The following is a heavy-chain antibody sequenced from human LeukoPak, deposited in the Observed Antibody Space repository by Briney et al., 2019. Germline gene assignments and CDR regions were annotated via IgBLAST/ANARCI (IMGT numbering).Heavy chain of an antibody. Sequence: GGSLRLSCAASGFTFSSYWMSWVRQAPGKGLEWVANIKQDGSEKYYVDSVKGRFTISRDNAKNSLYLQMNSLRAEDTAVYYCARYCSSTSCYAAIFDYWGQGTLVIVSS. CDR1: GFTFSSYW. CDR2: IKQDGSEK. J-gene: IGHJ4*02. D-gene: IGHD2-2*01. CDR3: ARYCSSTSCYAAIFDY. V-gene: IGHV3-7*03.